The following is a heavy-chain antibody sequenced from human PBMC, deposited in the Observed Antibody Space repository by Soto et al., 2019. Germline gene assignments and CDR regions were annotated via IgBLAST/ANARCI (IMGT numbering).Heavy chain of an antibody. CDR1: VGSFSNYG. CDR2: IVPMFDTT. D-gene: IGHD1-26*01. CDR3: SRGKWELLLKRHDTFDI. V-gene: IGHV1-69*01. Sequence: QVQLVQAGAEVRYPWSSVKVACSASVGSFSNYGISWVRHAPGQGLAWMGGIVPMFDTTSYAQKLQDRVTITPDDSTDTAYMELSRLNSEDTAAYDCSRGKWELLLKRHDTFDIWGQGTSVTISS. J-gene: IGHJ3*02.